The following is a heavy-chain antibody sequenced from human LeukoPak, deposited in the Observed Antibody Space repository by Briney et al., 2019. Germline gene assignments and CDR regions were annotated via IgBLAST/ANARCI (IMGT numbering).Heavy chain of an antibody. CDR3: ARGLWSSGWYWVDY. J-gene: IGHJ4*02. CDR2: IYTSGST. D-gene: IGHD6-19*01. V-gene: IGHV4-61*02. CDR1: GGSISSGSYY. Sequence: SETLSLTCTVSGGSISSGSYYWSWIRQPAGKGLEWIGRIYTSGSTNYNPSLKSRVTISVDTSKNQFSLKLSSVTAADTAVYYCARGLWSSGWYWVDYWGQETLVTVSS.